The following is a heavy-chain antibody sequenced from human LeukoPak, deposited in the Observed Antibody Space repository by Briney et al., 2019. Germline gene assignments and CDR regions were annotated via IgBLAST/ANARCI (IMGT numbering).Heavy chain of an antibody. D-gene: IGHD2-21*02. Sequence: PSETLSLTCTVSGGSISNYYWSWIRQPAGKGLEWIGRISASGNTNYNPSLKSRVTMSVDTSMNLFALKLSSMTAADTAVYYCARQGVATAIDYWGQGTLVTVSS. V-gene: IGHV4-4*07. CDR1: GGSISNYY. J-gene: IGHJ4*02. CDR3: ARQGVATAIDY. CDR2: ISASGNT.